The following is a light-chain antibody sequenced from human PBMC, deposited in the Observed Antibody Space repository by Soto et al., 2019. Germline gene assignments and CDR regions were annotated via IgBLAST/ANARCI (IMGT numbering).Light chain of an antibody. CDR1: SSDVGAYNY. CDR3: SSYTTATPRV. J-gene: IGLJ3*02. CDR2: DVS. Sequence: QSALTQPASVSGSPGQSITISCTGTSSDVGAYNYVSWYQQHPGKAPKLMIFDVSNRPSGVSNRFSGSKSGNTAPLTISGLQAEDEADYYCSSYTTATPRVFGGGTKLTVL. V-gene: IGLV2-14*01.